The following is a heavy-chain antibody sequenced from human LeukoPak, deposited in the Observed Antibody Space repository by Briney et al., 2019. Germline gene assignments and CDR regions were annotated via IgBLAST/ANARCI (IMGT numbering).Heavy chain of an antibody. CDR1: GFTFSDYW. CDR3: AREGMVATFDY. J-gene: IGHJ4*02. CDR2: ISSSGSYI. V-gene: IGHV3-21*06. Sequence: GGSLRLSCAASGFTFSDYWMHWVRQAPGKGLEWVSSISSSGSYIYYADSVKGRFTISRDKAKNSLYLQMNSLRAEDTAIYYCAREGMVATFDYWGQGTLVTVSS. D-gene: IGHD5-12*01.